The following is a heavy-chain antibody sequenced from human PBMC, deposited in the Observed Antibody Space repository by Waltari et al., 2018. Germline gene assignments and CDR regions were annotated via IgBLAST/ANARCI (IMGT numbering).Heavy chain of an antibody. CDR2: VYYSGST. D-gene: IGHD3-10*01. V-gene: IGHV4-39*01. Sequence: QLQLQESGPGLVKPSETLSLTCTVSGGSITSSSYYWGWIRQPPGKGLEWIGSVYYSGSTDYTPSLKSRVTISVDASKNQFSLKLSSVTAADTAVYYCARRGPVRGIISLYGMDVWGQGTTVTVSS. CDR1: GGSITSSSYY. J-gene: IGHJ6*02. CDR3: ARRGPVRGIISLYGMDV.